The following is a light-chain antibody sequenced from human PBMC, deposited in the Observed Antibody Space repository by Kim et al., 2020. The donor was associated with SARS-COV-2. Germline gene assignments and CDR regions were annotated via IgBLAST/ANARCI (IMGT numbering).Light chain of an antibody. V-gene: IGLV3-21*04. CDR1: NIGSKS. CDR3: QVWDSSSDHRV. J-gene: IGLJ3*02. CDR2: YDS. Sequence: APGKTARISCGGNNIGSKSVNWYQQKPGQAPVLVIYYDSDRPSGIPERFSGSNSGNTATLTISRVEAGDEADYYCQVWDSSSDHRVFGGGTQLTVL.